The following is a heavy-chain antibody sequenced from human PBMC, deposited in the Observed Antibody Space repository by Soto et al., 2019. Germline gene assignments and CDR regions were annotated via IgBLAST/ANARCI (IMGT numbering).Heavy chain of an antibody. D-gene: IGHD4-17*01. CDR1: GVPFSGSY. CDR3: GREKVTSSPTTDPTIF. J-gene: IGHJ4*02. V-gene: IGHV4-34*01. CDR2: INHSGST. Sequence: SETLSLTCAVSGVPFSGSYWTWIRQPPGKGLEWIGEINHSGSTNYNPSLNSRVSMSVDKSKKQFSLKLTSVTAADTAMYYCGREKVTSSPTTDPTIFWGQGILVTVSS.